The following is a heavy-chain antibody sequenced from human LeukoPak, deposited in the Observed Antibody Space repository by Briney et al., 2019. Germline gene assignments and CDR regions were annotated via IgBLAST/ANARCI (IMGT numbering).Heavy chain of an antibody. J-gene: IGHJ3*02. Sequence: GGSLGLSCAASGFIFSNYNMNWVRQAPGKGLEWVSAISGSGGSTYYAGSVKGRFTISRDNAKTTLYLQMNSLRADDTAVYYCAKDVSWGIADAFDIWGQGTMVTVSS. D-gene: IGHD6-13*01. CDR3: AKDVSWGIADAFDI. CDR1: GFIFSNYN. V-gene: IGHV3-23*01. CDR2: ISGSGGST.